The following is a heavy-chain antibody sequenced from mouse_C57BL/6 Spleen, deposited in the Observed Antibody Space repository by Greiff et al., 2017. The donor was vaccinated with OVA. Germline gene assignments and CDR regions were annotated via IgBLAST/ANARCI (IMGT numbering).Heavy chain of an antibody. CDR1: GFNIKDDY. D-gene: IGHD2-5*01. CDR3: TKRDYSNSFAY. CDR2: IDPENGDT. V-gene: IGHV14-4*01. J-gene: IGHJ3*01. Sequence: VQLQQSGAELVRPGASVKLSCTASGFNIKDDYMHWVKQRPEQGLEWIGWIDPENGDTEYASKFQGKATITADTSSNTAYLQLSSLTSEDTAVYYCTKRDYSNSFAYWGQGTLVTVSA.